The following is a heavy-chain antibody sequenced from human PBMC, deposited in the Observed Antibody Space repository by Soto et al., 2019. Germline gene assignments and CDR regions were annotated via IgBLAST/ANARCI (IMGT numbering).Heavy chain of an antibody. D-gene: IGHD6-6*01. CDR1: GYTFTSYG. J-gene: IGHJ6*04. V-gene: IGHV1-18*01. CDR2: ISAYNGNT. CDR3: ARARRLGFYYSSGMDV. Sequence: ASVKVSCKASGYTFTSYGISWVRQAPGQGLEWMGWISAYNGNTNYAQKLQGRVTMTTDTSTSTAYMELRSLRSDDTAVYYCARARRLGFYYSSGMDVWGKGTTVTISS.